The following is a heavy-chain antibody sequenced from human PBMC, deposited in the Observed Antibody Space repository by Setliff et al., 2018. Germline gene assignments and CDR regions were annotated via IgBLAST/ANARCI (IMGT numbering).Heavy chain of an antibody. CDR1: GGTFSNYG. Sequence: SVKVSCKASGGTFSNYGVSWVRQAPGQGLEWMGGTIPLFGTTDYAQKFHGRVTIITDGSTSTAYMELSSLTSDDTAVYYCAREGVDTRSSTDYRYYMDVWGQGTTVTVSS. D-gene: IGHD5-18*01. CDR3: AREGVDTRSSTDYRYYMDV. CDR2: TIPLFGTT. J-gene: IGHJ6*03. V-gene: IGHV1-69*05.